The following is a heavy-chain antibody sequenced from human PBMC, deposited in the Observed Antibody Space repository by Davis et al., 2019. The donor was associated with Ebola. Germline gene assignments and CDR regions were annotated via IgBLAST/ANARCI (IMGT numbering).Heavy chain of an antibody. V-gene: IGHV4-39*01. D-gene: IGHD3-22*01. CDR1: GDSISSSNW. CDR2: IYYSGST. CDR3: ARAYDSSGYTPGDAFDI. J-gene: IGHJ3*02. Sequence: SETLSLTCTVSGDSISSSNWWSWVRQPPGKGLEWIGSIYYSGSTYYNPSLKSRVTISVDASKSQFSLKLSSVTAADTSVYYCARAYDSSGYTPGDAFDIWGQGTMVTVSS.